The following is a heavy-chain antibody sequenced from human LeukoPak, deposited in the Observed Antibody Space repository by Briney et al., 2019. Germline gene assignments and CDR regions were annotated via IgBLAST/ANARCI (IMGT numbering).Heavy chain of an antibody. V-gene: IGHV4-30-2*01. CDR3: ARAPITTSRITMVRGALSTPNDAFDI. Sequence: SQTLSLTCTVSGGSISSGGYYWSWIRQPPGKGLEWIGYIYHSGSTYYNPSLKSRVTISVDRSKNQFSLKLSSVTAADTAVYYCARAPITTSRITMVRGALSTPNDAFDIWGQGTMVTVSS. J-gene: IGHJ3*02. D-gene: IGHD3-10*01. CDR2: IYHSGST. CDR1: GGSISSGGYY.